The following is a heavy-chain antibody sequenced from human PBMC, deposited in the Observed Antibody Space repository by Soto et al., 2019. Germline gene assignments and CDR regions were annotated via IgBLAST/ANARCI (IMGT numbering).Heavy chain of an antibody. CDR3: ARVGGMGGGYIAAAGPFDY. CDR2: INPNSGGT. CDR1: GYTFTGYY. Sequence: ASVKVSCKASGYTFTGYYMHWVRQAPGQGLEWMGWINPNSGGTNYAQKFQGWVTMTRDTSISTAYMELSRLRSDDTGVYYWARVGGMGGGYIAAAGPFDYWGQGTLVTVSS. V-gene: IGHV1-2*04. J-gene: IGHJ4*02. D-gene: IGHD6-13*01.